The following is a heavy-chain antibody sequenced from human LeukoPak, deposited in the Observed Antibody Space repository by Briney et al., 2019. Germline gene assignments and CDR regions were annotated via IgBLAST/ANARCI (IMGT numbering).Heavy chain of an antibody. Sequence: ASVKVSCKASGDIFTSYDINWVRQAPGQGLEWMGIINPSGGSTSYAQKFQGRVTMTRDMSTSTVYMELSSLRSEDTAVYYRASSSDYYYYMDVWGKGTTVTVSS. CDR3: ASSSDYYYYMDV. V-gene: IGHV1-46*01. CDR2: INPSGGST. CDR1: GDIFTSYD. J-gene: IGHJ6*03.